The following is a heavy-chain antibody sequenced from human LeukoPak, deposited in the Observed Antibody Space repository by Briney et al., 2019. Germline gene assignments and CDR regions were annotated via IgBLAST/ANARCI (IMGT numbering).Heavy chain of an antibody. D-gene: IGHD2-2*01. CDR3: ARGIVVVPAASAGGGLDY. J-gene: IGHJ4*02. CDR2: ISSSSSYI. V-gene: IGHV3-21*01. CDR1: GFTFSSYS. Sequence: GSLRLSCAASGFTFSSYSMNWVRQAPGKGLEWVSSISSSSSYIYYADSVKGRFTISRDNAKDSLCLQMSSLRAEDTAVYYCARGIVVVPAASAGGGLDYWGQGTLVTVSS.